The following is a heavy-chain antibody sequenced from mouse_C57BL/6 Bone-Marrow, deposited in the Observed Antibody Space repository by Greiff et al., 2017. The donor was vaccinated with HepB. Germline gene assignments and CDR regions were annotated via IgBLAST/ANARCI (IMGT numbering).Heavy chain of an antibody. Sequence: VQLQQSGPGLVAPSQSLSITCTVSGFSLTSYGVHWVRQPPGKGLEWLVVIWSDGSTTYNSALKSRLSISKDNSKSQVFLKMNSLQTDDTAMYYCARSYYYGSSYDAMDYWGQGTSVTVSS. J-gene: IGHJ4*01. CDR3: ARSYYYGSSYDAMDY. D-gene: IGHD1-1*01. V-gene: IGHV2-6*03. CDR2: IWSDGST. CDR1: GFSLTSYG.